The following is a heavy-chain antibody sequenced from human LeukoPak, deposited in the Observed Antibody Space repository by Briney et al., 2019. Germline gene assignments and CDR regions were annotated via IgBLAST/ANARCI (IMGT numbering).Heavy chain of an antibody. J-gene: IGHJ4*02. Sequence: WGSLRLSCAASGFTFSSYDMHWLRQAAGKRLEWVSGIGTAGDPYSPISVKGRFTISRENAKNSLYLQMNNLRAGDTAVYYCTRSRYSSGWDYYFDYWGQGTLVTVSS. CDR2: IGTAGDP. D-gene: IGHD6-19*01. CDR3: TRSRYSSGWDYYFDY. V-gene: IGHV3-13*05. CDR1: GFTFSSYD.